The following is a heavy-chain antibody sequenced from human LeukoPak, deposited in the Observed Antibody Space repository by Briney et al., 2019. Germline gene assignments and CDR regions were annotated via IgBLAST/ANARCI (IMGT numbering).Heavy chain of an antibody. Sequence: SVKVSCEASGGTFSSYAISWVRQAPGQGLEWMGRIIPIFGTANYAQKFQGRVTITTDESTSTAYMELSSLRSEDTAVYYCARGRWEVSGYFDYWGQGTLVTVSS. D-gene: IGHD4-23*01. V-gene: IGHV1-69*05. CDR1: GGTFSSYA. J-gene: IGHJ4*02. CDR3: ARGRWEVSGYFDY. CDR2: IIPIFGTA.